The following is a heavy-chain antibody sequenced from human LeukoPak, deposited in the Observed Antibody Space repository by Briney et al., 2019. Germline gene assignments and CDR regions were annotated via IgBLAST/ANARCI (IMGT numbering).Heavy chain of an antibody. CDR1: GYTFTSYA. Sequence: ASVKVSCKASGYTFTSYAMHWVRQAPGQRLEWMGWINAGNGNTKYSQKFQGRVTITRDTSASTAYMGLSGLRSEDTAVYYCARDLDSYCSGGSCYSVYYYYGMDVWGQGTTVTVSS. CDR2: INAGNGNT. D-gene: IGHD2-15*01. V-gene: IGHV1-3*01. CDR3: ARDLDSYCSGGSCYSVYYYYGMDV. J-gene: IGHJ6*02.